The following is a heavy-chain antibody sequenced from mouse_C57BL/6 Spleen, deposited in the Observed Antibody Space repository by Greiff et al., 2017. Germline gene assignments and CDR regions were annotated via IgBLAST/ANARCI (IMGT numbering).Heavy chain of an antibody. CDR3: ARGDEAHYGGFAY. Sequence: QVQLQQPGAELVMPGASVKLSCKASGYTFTSYWMHWVKQRPGQGLEWIGEIDPSDSYTNYNQKFKGKSTLTVDKSSSTAYMQLSSLTSEDAAVYYCARGDEAHYGGFAYWGQETLVTVSA. D-gene: IGHD1-1*01. V-gene: IGHV1-69*01. CDR2: IDPSDSYT. J-gene: IGHJ3*01. CDR1: GYTFTSYW.